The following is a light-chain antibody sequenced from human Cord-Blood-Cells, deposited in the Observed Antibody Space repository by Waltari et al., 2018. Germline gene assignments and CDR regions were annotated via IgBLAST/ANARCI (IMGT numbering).Light chain of an antibody. CDR3: QQYYSTPFT. CDR2: WAS. CDR1: QSVLYSSNIKNY. J-gene: IGKJ3*01. Sequence: DIVMTQSPDSLAVSLGEGATINCKSSQSVLYSSNIKNYLAWYQQKPGQPPKLLIYWASTRESGVPDRFSGSGSGTDFTLTISSLQAEDVAVYYCQQYYSTPFTFGPGTKVDIK. V-gene: IGKV4-1*01.